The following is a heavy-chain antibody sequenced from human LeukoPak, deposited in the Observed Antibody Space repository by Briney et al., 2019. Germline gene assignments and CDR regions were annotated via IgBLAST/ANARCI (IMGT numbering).Heavy chain of an antibody. D-gene: IGHD3-3*01. Sequence: ASVKVSCKASGCTFTSYGISWVRQAPGQGLEWMGWISAYNGNTNYAQKLQGRVTMTTDTSTSTAYMELRSLRSDDTAVYYCARGAYDFWSGYRGYYYGMDVWGQGTTVTVSS. CDR2: ISAYNGNT. V-gene: IGHV1-18*01. CDR1: GCTFTSYG. CDR3: ARGAYDFWSGYRGYYYGMDV. J-gene: IGHJ6*02.